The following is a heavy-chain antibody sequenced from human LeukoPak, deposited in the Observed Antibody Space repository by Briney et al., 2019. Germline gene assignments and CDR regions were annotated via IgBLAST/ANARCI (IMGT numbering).Heavy chain of an antibody. CDR2: ISYDGSNK. D-gene: IGHD3-3*01. CDR3: AKTLWSGYYNGMDV. J-gene: IGHJ6*02. V-gene: IGHV3-30*18. CDR1: GFTFSSYG. Sequence: PGGSLRLSCAASGFTFSSYGMHWVRQAPGKGLEGVAVISYDGSNKYYADSVKGRFTISRDNSKNTLYLQMNSLRAEDTAVYYCAKTLWSGYYNGMDVWGQGTTVTVSS.